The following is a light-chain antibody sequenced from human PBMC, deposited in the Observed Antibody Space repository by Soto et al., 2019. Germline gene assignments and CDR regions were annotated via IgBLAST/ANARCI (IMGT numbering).Light chain of an antibody. J-gene: IGLJ2*01. CDR1: SSNIGNNF. V-gene: IGLV1-51*01. Sequence: QSALTQPPSVSAAPRQRVTISCSGSSSNIGNNFVSWYQQLPGTAPKLLIYDNNKRPSGIPDRFSGSKSATSATLGITGLQTGDEADYYCGAWDSSLGAVVFGGGTKLTVL. CDR3: GAWDSSLGAVV. CDR2: DNN.